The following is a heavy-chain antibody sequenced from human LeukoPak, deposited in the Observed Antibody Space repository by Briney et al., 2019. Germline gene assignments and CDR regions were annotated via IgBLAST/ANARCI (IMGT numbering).Heavy chain of an antibody. CDR3: ARDSSNYGSY. J-gene: IGHJ4*02. CDR1: GYSISSGYY. V-gene: IGHV4-38-2*02. Sequence: SETLSLTCTVSGYSISSGYYWGWIRQPPGKGLEWIGSIYHSGSTYYNPSLKSRVTISVDTSKNQFSLKLSSVTAADTAVYYCARDSSNYGSYWGQGTLVTVSS. D-gene: IGHD4-11*01. CDR2: IYHSGST.